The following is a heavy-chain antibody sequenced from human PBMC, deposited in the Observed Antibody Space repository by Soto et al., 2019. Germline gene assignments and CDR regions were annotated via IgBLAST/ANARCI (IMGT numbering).Heavy chain of an antibody. CDR1: VYTLTELS. D-gene: IGHD5-12*01. CDR2: VDPEDGKK. CDR3: ATDYSGYDSALRY. Sequence: QVQLVQSGAEVKKPGASVKVSCKVSVYTLTELSMHWVRQAPGKGREGMGGVDPEDGKKIYAQKFQGRVSMTEDTSTDTDYMELSSLRSEDTAVYYCATDYSGYDSALRYWGQGTLVTVSS. J-gene: IGHJ4*02. V-gene: IGHV1-24*01.